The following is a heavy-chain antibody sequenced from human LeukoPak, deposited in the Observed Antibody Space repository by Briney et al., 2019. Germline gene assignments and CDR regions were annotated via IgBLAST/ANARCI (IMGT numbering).Heavy chain of an antibody. CDR1: GGSFSAYF. CDR3: ARDASGDESDY. D-gene: IGHD7-27*01. J-gene: IGHJ4*02. V-gene: IGHV4-34*01. CDR2: INHSGST. Sequence: PSQTLSLTCAVYGGSFSAYFWSWIRQPPGKGLEWIGEINHSGSTNYNPSLKSRVTTSLDTSKNHFSLKLSSVAAADTAVYYCARDASGDESDYWGQGTLVTVSS.